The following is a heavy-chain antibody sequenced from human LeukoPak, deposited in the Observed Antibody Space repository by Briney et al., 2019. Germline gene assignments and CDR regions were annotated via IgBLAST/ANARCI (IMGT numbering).Heavy chain of an antibody. V-gene: IGHV1-2*02. J-gene: IGHJ4*02. CDR3: AREAAAGRDPPDY. CDR1: GYTFTGYY. CDR2: INPNSGGT. D-gene: IGHD6-13*01. Sequence: ASVKVSCKASGYTFTGYYMHWVRQAPGQGLEWMGWINPNSGGTNYAQKFQSRVTMTRDTSISTAYMELSRLRSDDTAVYYCAREAAAGRDPPDYWGQGTLVTVSS.